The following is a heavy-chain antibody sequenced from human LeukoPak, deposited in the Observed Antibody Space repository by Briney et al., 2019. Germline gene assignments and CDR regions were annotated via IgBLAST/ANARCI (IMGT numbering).Heavy chain of an antibody. CDR2: ISYDGSDK. D-gene: IGHD1-7*01. CDR3: AKVRVVFNWNYAYYFDY. CDR1: GFTFSSYG. J-gene: IGHJ4*02. Sequence: GGSLRLSCAASGFTFSSYGMHWVRQAPGKGLEWVTIISYDGSDKYYADSVKGRFTISRDNSKNTLYLQMNSLRAEDTAVYYCAKVRVVFNWNYAYYFDYWGQGTLVTVSS. V-gene: IGHV3-33*05.